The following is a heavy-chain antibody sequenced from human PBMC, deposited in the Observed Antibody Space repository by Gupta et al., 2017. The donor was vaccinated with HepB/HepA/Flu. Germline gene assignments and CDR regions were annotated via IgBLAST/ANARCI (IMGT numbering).Heavy chain of an antibody. J-gene: IGHJ6*02. Sequence: QVQLVQSGAEVKKPGASVKVSCKASGYTFTSYYMHWVRQAPGQGLEWMGIINPSGGSTSYAQKFQGRVTMTRDTSTSTVYMELSSLRSEDTAVYYCARDRGRATVTTGSYYGMDVWGQGTTVTVSS. CDR3: ARDRGRATVTTGSYYGMDV. CDR2: INPSGGST. D-gene: IGHD4-17*01. V-gene: IGHV1-46*01. CDR1: GYTFTSYY.